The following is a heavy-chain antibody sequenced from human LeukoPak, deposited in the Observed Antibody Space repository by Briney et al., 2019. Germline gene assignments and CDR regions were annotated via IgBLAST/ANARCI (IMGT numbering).Heavy chain of an antibody. CDR3: ARSYCSGGSCWVYFDY. CDR2: IYYSGST. Sequence: SETLSLTCTVSGGSISSSSYYWGWIRQPPGKELEWIGSIYYSGSTYYNPSLKSRVTISVDTSKNQFSLKLSSVTAADTAIYYCARSYCSGGSCWVYFDYWGQGTLVTVSS. V-gene: IGHV4-39*01. J-gene: IGHJ4*02. CDR1: GGSISSSSYY. D-gene: IGHD2-15*01.